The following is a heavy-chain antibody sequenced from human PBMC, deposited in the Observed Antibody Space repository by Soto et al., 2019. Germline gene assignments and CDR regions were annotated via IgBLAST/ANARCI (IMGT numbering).Heavy chain of an antibody. J-gene: IGHJ4*02. V-gene: IGHV3-30-3*01. CDR1: GFTFSSYA. Sequence: QVQLVESGGGVVQPGRSLRLSCAASGFTFSSYAMHWVRQAPGKGLEWVAVISYDGSNKYYADSVKGRFTISRDNSKNTLYLQMNSLRAEDTAVYYCAREGATTSGYFDYWGQGTLVTVSS. CDR3: AREGATTSGYFDY. CDR2: ISYDGSNK. D-gene: IGHD1-26*01.